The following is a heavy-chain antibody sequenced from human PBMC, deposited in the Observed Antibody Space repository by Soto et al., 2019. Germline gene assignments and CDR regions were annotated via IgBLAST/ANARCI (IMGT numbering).Heavy chain of an antibody. J-gene: IGHJ3*02. D-gene: IGHD3-16*02. CDR1: GFTFSSYS. V-gene: IGHV3-48*01. CDR3: ARDQYIWGSYRHDAFDI. CDR2: ISSSSSTI. Sequence: GGSLRLSCAASGFTFSSYSMNWVRQAPGKGLEWVSYISSSSSTIYYADSVKGRFTISRDNAKNSLYLQMNSLRAEDTAVYYCARDQYIWGSYRHDAFDIWGQGTMVTVSS.